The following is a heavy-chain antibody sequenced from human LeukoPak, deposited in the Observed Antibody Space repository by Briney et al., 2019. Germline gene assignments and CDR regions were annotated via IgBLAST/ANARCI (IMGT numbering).Heavy chain of an antibody. V-gene: IGHV3-23*01. CDR2: ISGSGGRT. J-gene: IGHJ4*02. D-gene: IGHD2-15*01. Sequence: GGSLRLSCAASGFTFSNYAMSWVRQAPGKGLEWVSGISGSGGRTNYADSVKGRFAISRDNSKNTLFLQVDSLRAEDTTIYYCAKVLSSPATPIDYWGQGTLVTVSS. CDR3: AKVLSSPATPIDY. CDR1: GFTFSNYA.